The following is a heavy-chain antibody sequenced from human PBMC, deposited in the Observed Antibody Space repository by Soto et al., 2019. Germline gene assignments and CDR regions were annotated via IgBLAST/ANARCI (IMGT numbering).Heavy chain of an antibody. CDR1: GYTFTSYG. D-gene: IGHD3-10*01. Sequence: GASVKVSCKASGYTFTSYGISWVRQAPGQGLEWMGWISAYNGNTNYAQKLQGRVTMTTDTSTSTAYMELRSLRSDDTAVYYCARGGVYYGSGSFTEYYYYGMDVWGQGTTVTV. J-gene: IGHJ6*02. CDR3: ARGGVYYGSGSFTEYYYYGMDV. CDR2: ISAYNGNT. V-gene: IGHV1-18*01.